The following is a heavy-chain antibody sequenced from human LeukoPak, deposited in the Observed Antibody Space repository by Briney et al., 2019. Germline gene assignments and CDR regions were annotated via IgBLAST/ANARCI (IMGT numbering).Heavy chain of an antibody. D-gene: IGHD3-10*01. CDR2: IYSSGST. Sequence: SETLSLTCTVSGGSIRGYFWSCIRQPPGKGLEWIGHIYSSGSTTYTPSLQGRVTISLDTSKNQFSLKLSSVTAADTAVYYCARHYDSGGYPLDFWGQGTLATVSS. J-gene: IGHJ4*02. CDR1: GGSIRGYF. V-gene: IGHV4-59*08. CDR3: ARHYDSGGYPLDF.